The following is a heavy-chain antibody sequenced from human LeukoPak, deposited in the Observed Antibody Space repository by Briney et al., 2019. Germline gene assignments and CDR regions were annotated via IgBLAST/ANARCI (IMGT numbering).Heavy chain of an antibody. D-gene: IGHD2-2*01. V-gene: IGHV4-34*01. Sequence: PSETLSLTCAVYGGSFSGYYWSWIRQPPGKGLEWIGEINHSGSTSYNPSLKSRVTISVDTSKNQFSLKLSSVTAADTAVYYCARAREDCSSTSCHYYYYGMDVWGKGTTVTVSS. CDR3: ARAREDCSSTSCHYYYYGMDV. CDR1: GGSFSGYY. J-gene: IGHJ6*04. CDR2: INHSGST.